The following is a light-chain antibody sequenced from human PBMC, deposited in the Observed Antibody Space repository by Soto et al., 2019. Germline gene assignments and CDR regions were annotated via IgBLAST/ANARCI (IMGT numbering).Light chain of an antibody. CDR1: SSDVGGYNY. V-gene: IGLV2-14*01. J-gene: IGLJ3*02. Sequence: QSALTQPASVSGSPGQSITISCTGTSSDVGGYNYVSWYQQHPGKAPKLMIYEVSNRPPGVSNRFSGSKSGNTASLTISGLQAEDEADYYCSSYTRSSTRVFGGGTKLTVL. CDR3: SSYTRSSTRV. CDR2: EVS.